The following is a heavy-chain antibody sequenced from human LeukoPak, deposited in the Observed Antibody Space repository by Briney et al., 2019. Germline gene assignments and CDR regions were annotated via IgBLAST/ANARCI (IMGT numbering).Heavy chain of an antibody. J-gene: IGHJ4*02. CDR3: ASLSVVQFYFDY. D-gene: IGHD4-23*01. V-gene: IGHV3-30*02. Sequence: GGSLRLSCAASGFTFSSYGMHWVRQAPGKGLEWVAFIRYDGSSKYYADSVKGRFTISRDNAKNSLDLQMNSLRAEDTAVYYCASLSVVQFYFDYWGQGTLVTVSS. CDR1: GFTFSSYG. CDR2: IRYDGSSK.